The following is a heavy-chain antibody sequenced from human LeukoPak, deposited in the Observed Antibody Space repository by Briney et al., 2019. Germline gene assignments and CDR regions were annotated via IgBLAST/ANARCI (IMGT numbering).Heavy chain of an antibody. CDR1: GFTFSNAW. Sequence: GGSLRLSCAASGFTFSNAWMSWVRQAPGKGLEWVGRIKSKTDGGTTDYAAPVKGRFTISRDDSKNTLYLQMNSLKAEDTAVYYCTTRRPRGVLMVYAIRGDAFDIWGQGTMVTVSS. CDR3: TTRRPRGVLMVYAIRGDAFDI. CDR2: IKSKTDGGTT. D-gene: IGHD2-8*01. J-gene: IGHJ3*02. V-gene: IGHV3-15*01.